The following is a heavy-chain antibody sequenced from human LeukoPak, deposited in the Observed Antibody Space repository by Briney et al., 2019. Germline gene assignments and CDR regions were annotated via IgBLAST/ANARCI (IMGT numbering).Heavy chain of an antibody. Sequence: ASVKVSCKASGYTFTDYFIYWVRQAPGQGLEWMGWINPNSGGTNYAQKFQGRVTMTRDTSISTAYMELSRLRSDDTAVYYCARAGIQLWLLDRTEPYYYMDVWGKGTTVTVSS. D-gene: IGHD5-18*01. J-gene: IGHJ6*03. CDR2: INPNSGGT. CDR1: GYTFTDYF. CDR3: ARAGIQLWLLDRTEPYYYMDV. V-gene: IGHV1-2*02.